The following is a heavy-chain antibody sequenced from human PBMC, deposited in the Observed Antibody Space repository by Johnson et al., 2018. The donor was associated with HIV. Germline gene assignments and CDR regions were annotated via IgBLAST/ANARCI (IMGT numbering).Heavy chain of an antibody. CDR1: GFTFSSYT. V-gene: IGHV3-64*04. CDR2: ISTNGGST. J-gene: IGHJ3*02. D-gene: IGHD3-10*01. CDR3: AKAHGFGEFMIAFDI. Sequence: QEQLVESGGGVVQPGGSLRLSCAASGFTFSSYTMHWVRQAPGKGLEYVSSISTNGGSTYYAHSVKGRFTIARDNSKNTLYLQMNSLRAEDTAVYYCAKAHGFGEFMIAFDIWGQGTMVTVSS.